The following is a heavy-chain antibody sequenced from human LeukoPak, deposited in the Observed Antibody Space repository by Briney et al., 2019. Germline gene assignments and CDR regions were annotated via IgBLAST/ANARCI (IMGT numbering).Heavy chain of an antibody. Sequence: SVKVSCKASGGXFSSYAISWVRQAPGQGLEWMGRIVPILGIANYAQKLQGRVTITADKSTSTAYMELSSLRSEDTAVYYCARVNSGSRNDYWGQGTLVTVSS. D-gene: IGHD1-26*01. CDR3: ARVNSGSRNDY. CDR1: GGXFSSYA. CDR2: IVPILGIA. V-gene: IGHV1-69*04. J-gene: IGHJ4*02.